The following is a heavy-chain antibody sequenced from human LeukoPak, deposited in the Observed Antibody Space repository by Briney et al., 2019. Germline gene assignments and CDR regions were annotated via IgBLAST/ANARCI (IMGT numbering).Heavy chain of an antibody. CDR1: GGSISSYY. CDR3: ARASYSYDINGWVPFDY. D-gene: IGHD3-22*01. CDR2: IYNSGTT. V-gene: IGHV4-59*08. Sequence: SETLSLTCTVSGGSISSYYWNWIRQPPGKGLEWIGYIYNSGTTNYNPSLKSRVTISVDTSKNQFSLKLSSVTAADTAVYYCARASYSYDINGWVPFDYWGQGTLVTVSS. J-gene: IGHJ4*02.